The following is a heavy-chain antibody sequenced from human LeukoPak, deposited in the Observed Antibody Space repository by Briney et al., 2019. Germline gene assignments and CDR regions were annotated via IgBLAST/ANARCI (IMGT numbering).Heavy chain of an antibody. Sequence: SVKVSCKTSGYTFNIYDINWVRQAPGQGLEWMGGIIPIFGTANYAQKFQGRVTITADKSTSTAYMELSSLRSEDTAVYYCASVPPYYYDSSGYNYWGQGTLVTVSS. J-gene: IGHJ4*02. CDR3: ASVPPYYYDSSGYNY. CDR2: IIPIFGTA. V-gene: IGHV1-69*06. CDR1: GYTFNIYD. D-gene: IGHD3-22*01.